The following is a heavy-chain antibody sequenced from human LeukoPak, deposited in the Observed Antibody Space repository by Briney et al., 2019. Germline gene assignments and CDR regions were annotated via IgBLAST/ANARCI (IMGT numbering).Heavy chain of an antibody. J-gene: IGHJ4*02. Sequence: GGSLRLSCAASGFTLSSYSMNWVRQAPGKGLEWVSSISSSSSYIYYADSVKGRFTISRDNAKNSLYLQMNSLRAEDTAVYYCARDRLRGYCSGGSCYPLDYWGQGTLVTVSS. CDR3: ARDRLRGYCSGGSCYPLDY. V-gene: IGHV3-21*01. CDR2: ISSSSSYI. CDR1: GFTLSSYS. D-gene: IGHD2-15*01.